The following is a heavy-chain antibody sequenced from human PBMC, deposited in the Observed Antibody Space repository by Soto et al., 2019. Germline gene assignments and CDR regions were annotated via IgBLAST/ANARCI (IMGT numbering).Heavy chain of an antibody. CDR3: ARDPPWDRSGSSYSFDY. Sequence: LSLTFTVSGGSIISGGYYWSWIRQHPGKGLEWIGYIYYSGSTYYNPSLKSRVTISVDTSKNQFSLKLSSVTAADTAVYYCARDPPWDRSGSSYSFDYWGQGTLVTVSS. CDR1: GGSIISGGYY. J-gene: IGHJ4*02. D-gene: IGHD3-10*01. CDR2: IYYSGST. V-gene: IGHV4-31*03.